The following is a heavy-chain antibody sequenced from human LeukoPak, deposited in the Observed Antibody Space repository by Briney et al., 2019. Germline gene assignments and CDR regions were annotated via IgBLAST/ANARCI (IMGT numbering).Heavy chain of an antibody. CDR1: GYTFTSYA. J-gene: IGHJ6*02. CDR3: ARDQDGMDV. Sequence: GASVKVSCKASGYTFTSYAMPWVRQAPGQRLEWMGWINAGNGNTKYSQKFQGRVTMTRDTSTSTVYMELSSLRSEDTAVYYCARDQDGMDVWGQGTTVTVSS. CDR2: INAGNGNT. V-gene: IGHV1-3*01.